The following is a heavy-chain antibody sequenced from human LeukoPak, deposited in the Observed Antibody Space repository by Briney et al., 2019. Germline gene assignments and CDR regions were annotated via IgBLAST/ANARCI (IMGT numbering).Heavy chain of an antibody. J-gene: IGHJ6*03. Sequence: AGGSLRLSRAASGFTFTSYAMSWVRQAPGKGLEWVSSISGSGGGTFYADSVKGRFTISRDNSKNTLYLQMNSLRVEDTAVYYCAKAPRFGDHATEYYYYYMHVWGKGTTVTVSS. V-gene: IGHV3-23*01. D-gene: IGHD3-16*01. CDR1: GFTFTSYA. CDR3: AKAPRFGDHATEYYYYYMHV. CDR2: ISGSGGGT.